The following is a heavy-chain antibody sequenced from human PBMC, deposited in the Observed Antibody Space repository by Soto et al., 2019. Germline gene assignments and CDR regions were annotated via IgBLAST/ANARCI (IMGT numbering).Heavy chain of an antibody. J-gene: IGHJ6*02. Sequence: SVKVSCKASGGTFSSYAISWVRQAPGQGLEWMGGIIPIFGTANYAQKFQGRVTITADESTSTAYMELSSLRSEDTAVYYCARDRGDIVVVPAAMRPYYYYGMDVWGQGTTVTVSS. CDR2: IIPIFGTA. D-gene: IGHD2-2*01. CDR3: ARDRGDIVVVPAAMRPYYYYGMDV. CDR1: GGTFSSYA. V-gene: IGHV1-69*13.